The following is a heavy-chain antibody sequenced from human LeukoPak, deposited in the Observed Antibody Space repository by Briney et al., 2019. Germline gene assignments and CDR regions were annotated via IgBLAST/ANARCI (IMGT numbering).Heavy chain of an antibody. CDR3: ARDRGTATVRSFDI. CDR1: GFTFSSYE. Sequence: GGSLRLSCAASGFTFSSYEMNWVRQAPGKGPEWVSYISSSGGTIHYTDSVKGRFTISRDNAKNSLYLQMNSLRAEDTAVYYCARDRGTATVRSFDIWGQGTVVTVSS. J-gene: IGHJ3*02. CDR2: ISSSGGTI. V-gene: IGHV3-48*03. D-gene: IGHD4-17*01.